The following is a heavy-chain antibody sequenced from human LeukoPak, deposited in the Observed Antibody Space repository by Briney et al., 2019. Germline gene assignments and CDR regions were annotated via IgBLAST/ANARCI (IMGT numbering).Heavy chain of an antibody. CDR1: GYSFTSFW. CDR3: ARPHYDSSGYYYGMDV. D-gene: IGHD3-22*01. V-gene: IGHV5-51*01. J-gene: IGHJ6*02. CDR2: IYPGDSDT. Sequence: GESLQISCKGSGYSFTSFWIAWVRQMPGKTMEWMGIIYPGDSDTRYSPSFQGQVTISADKSISTAYLQWSSLKASDTAMYYCARPHYDSSGYYYGMDVWGQGTTVTVSS.